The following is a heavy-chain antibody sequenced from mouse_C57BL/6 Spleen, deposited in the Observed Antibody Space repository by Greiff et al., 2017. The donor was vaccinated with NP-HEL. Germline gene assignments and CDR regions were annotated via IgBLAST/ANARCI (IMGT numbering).Heavy chain of an antibody. J-gene: IGHJ3*01. Sequence: QVQLQQPGAELVKPGASVKLSCKASGYTFTSYWMQWVKQRPGQGLEWIGEIDPSDSYTNYNQKFKGKATLTVDKSSSTAYMQLSSLTSEDSAVYYCARSGGYDGYPAYWGQGTLVTVSA. D-gene: IGHD2-3*01. V-gene: IGHV1-50*01. CDR3: ARSGGYDGYPAY. CDR1: GYTFTSYW. CDR2: IDPSDSYT.